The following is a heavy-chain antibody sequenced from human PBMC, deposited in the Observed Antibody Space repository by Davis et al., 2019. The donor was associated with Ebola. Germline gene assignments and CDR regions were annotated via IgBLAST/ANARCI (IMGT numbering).Heavy chain of an antibody. V-gene: IGHV1-69*13. CDR3: ARARIEGGTICGVVHFFDY. J-gene: IGHJ4*02. Sequence: SVKVSCRASAGTFSGYAISCVRQAPAQGLEWMGGIIPIFGTANYAQKFQGRVTITADESTSTAYMELSSLRSEDTAVYYCARARIEGGTICGVVHFFDYWGQGTLVTVSS. CDR2: IIPIFGTA. CDR1: AGTFSGYA. D-gene: IGHD3-3*01.